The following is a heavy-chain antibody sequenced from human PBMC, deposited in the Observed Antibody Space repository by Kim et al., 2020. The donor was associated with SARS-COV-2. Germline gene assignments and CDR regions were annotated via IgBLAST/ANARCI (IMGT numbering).Heavy chain of an antibody. J-gene: IGHJ6*01. V-gene: IGHV4-31*03. CDR3: ARGEGGGYRYYDYGMDV. Sequence: SETLSLTCTVSGGSISSGTYYWSWIRQHPGKGLEWIGIIFSSGSTYYSPSLKSRVAISVDTSKNQFSLKLNSVTAADTAVYYCARGEGGGYRYYDYGMDVWGQGNTCTVSS. CDR1: GGSISSGTYY. CDR2: IFSSGST. D-gene: IGHD3-22*01.